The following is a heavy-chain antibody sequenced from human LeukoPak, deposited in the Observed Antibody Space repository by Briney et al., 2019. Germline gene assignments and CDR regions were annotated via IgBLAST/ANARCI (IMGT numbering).Heavy chain of an antibody. D-gene: IGHD3-22*01. V-gene: IGHV1-2*02. J-gene: IGHJ3*02. Sequence: ASVKASCKASGYTFTGYYMHWVRQAPGQGLEWMGWINPNSGGINYAQKFQGRVTMTRDTSISTAYMELSRLRSDDTAVYYCARATYYYDSSSPSDIWGQGTMVNVSS. CDR2: INPNSGGI. CDR3: ARATYYYDSSSPSDI. CDR1: GYTFTGYY.